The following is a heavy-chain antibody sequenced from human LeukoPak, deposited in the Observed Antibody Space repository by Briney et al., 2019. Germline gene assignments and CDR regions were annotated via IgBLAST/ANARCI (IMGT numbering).Heavy chain of an antibody. Sequence: GGSLRLSCAASGFTVSGNYMSWVRQAPGKGLECVAVIYSGGDTYYADSVKGRFTISRDKSKNSLYLQMNSLRAEDTAVYYCARDRYGGTDYWGQGTLVTVSS. V-gene: IGHV3-53*01. D-gene: IGHD4-23*01. CDR3: ARDRYGGTDY. CDR1: GFTVSGNY. CDR2: IYSGGDT. J-gene: IGHJ4*02.